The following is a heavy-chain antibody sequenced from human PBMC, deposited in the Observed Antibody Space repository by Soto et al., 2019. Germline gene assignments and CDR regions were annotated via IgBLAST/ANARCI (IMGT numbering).Heavy chain of an antibody. CDR1: GFTFSSYA. V-gene: IGHV3-30-3*01. CDR3: ARTEGGALAY. D-gene: IGHD3-16*01. J-gene: IGHJ4*02. CDR2: ISYDGSNK. Sequence: QVQLVESGGGVVQPGRSLRLSCAASGFTFSSYAMHWVRQAPGKGLEWVAVISYDGSNKYYADSVKGRFTISRDNSKNTLYLQMNSLRAEDTAVYYCARTEGGALAYGGQGTLFTVSS.